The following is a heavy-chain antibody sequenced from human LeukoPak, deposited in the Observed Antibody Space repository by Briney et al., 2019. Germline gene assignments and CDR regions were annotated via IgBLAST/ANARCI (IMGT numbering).Heavy chain of an antibody. CDR1: GGSISSYY. CDR3: ATRDFGVVGAFDI. Sequence: SETLSLTCTVSGGSISSYYWSWIRQPPGKGLEWIGYIYYSGSTNYNPSLKSRVTISVDTSKNQFSLKLSSVTAADTAVYYCATRDFGVVGAFDIWGQGTMVTVSS. J-gene: IGHJ3*02. CDR2: IYYSGST. D-gene: IGHD3-16*01. V-gene: IGHV4-59*08.